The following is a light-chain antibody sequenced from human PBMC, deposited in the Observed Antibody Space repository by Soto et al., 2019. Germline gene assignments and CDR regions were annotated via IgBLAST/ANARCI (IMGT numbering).Light chain of an antibody. CDR3: QQYNNWLKT. CDR1: QSVSSN. J-gene: IGKJ1*01. CDR2: GAS. Sequence: EIVMTQSPATLSVSTGERATLSCRASQSVSSNLAWYQQKPGQAPRLLIYGASTRATGIPARFSGSGSGTEFTLTISSLQYEDFAVYYCQQYNNWLKTFGQGTKVDIK. V-gene: IGKV3-15*01.